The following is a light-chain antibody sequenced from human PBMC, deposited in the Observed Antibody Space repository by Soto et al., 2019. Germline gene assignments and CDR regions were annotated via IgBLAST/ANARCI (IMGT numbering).Light chain of an antibody. Sequence: EIVLTQSPDTLSLSPGERATLSCRASKSISTYLVWYQQKPDQAPRLLIYNASNRATGIPVRFSGSGSGTDFTLTISSLAPEDFAVYYCQQRHNWPRTFGQGTRVEI. V-gene: IGKV3-11*01. CDR2: NAS. J-gene: IGKJ1*01. CDR3: QQRHNWPRT. CDR1: KSISTY.